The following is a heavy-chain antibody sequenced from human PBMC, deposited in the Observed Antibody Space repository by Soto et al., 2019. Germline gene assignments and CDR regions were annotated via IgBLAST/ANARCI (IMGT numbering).Heavy chain of an antibody. J-gene: IGHJ4*02. V-gene: IGHV1-18*01. Sequence: QVQLVQSGTEVKKPGASVKVSCRTSGYVFTTYGVNWVRQAPGQGLEWMGWISGYNGNTNYPQKFQGRVTMTTDTSTRTAYMELRSLTPEDTAVYFCARGAHGSGYAVYWGQGTLVTVSS. CDR3: ARGAHGSGYAVY. CDR1: GYVFTTYG. D-gene: IGHD3-3*01. CDR2: ISGYNGNT.